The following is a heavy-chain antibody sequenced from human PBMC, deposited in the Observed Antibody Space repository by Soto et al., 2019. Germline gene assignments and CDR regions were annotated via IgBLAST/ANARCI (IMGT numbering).Heavy chain of an antibody. Sequence: SETLSLTCAVSGGSISSSNWWSWVRQPPGKGLEWIGEIYHSGSTNYNPSLKSRVTISVDKSKNQFSLKLSSVTAADTAVYYCARDHMKDNWNDGYYYGMDVWGQGTTVT. V-gene: IGHV4-4*02. CDR3: ARDHMKDNWNDGYYYGMDV. D-gene: IGHD1-1*01. CDR2: IYHSGST. J-gene: IGHJ6*02. CDR1: GGSISSSNW.